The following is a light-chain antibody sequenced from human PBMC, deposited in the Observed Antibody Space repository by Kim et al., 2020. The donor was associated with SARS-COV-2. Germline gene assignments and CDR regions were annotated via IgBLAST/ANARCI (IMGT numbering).Light chain of an antibody. CDR1: SSNIASGHD. CDR2: GDN. CDR3: QSYDNSLSGWV. Sequence: QTVTISCIGSSSNIASGHDVHWYQQLPETAPKLLIYGDNNRPSGVPGRFSASKSDTSASLAITGLQAEDEADYYCQSYDNSLSGWVFGGGTQLTVL. V-gene: IGLV1-40*01. J-gene: IGLJ3*02.